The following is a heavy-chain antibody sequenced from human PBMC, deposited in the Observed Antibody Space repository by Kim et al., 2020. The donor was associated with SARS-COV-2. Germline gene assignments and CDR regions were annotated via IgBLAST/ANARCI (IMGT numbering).Heavy chain of an antibody. D-gene: IGHD3-22*01. CDR2: T. CDR3: ATAIGGYVDY. V-gene: IGHV1-24*01. J-gene: IGHJ4*02. Sequence: TIYAQKFQGRVTMTEDTSTDTAYMELSSLRSEDTAVYYCATAIGGYVDYWGQGTLVTVSS.